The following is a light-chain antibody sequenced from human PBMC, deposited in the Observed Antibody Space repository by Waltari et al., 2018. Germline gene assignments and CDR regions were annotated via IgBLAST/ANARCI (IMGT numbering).Light chain of an antibody. Sequence: DVQMTQSPSSLSASIGDRVTITCRASRSVIGYSNWYLQKPGKVPKLLIYATSTLHSGVPSRFSGSGSGTDYTLTISSLQPEDFATYYCQQSHSSPLTFGGGTKVEIK. J-gene: IGKJ4*01. CDR1: RSVIGY. V-gene: IGKV1-39*01. CDR2: ATS. CDR3: QQSHSSPLT.